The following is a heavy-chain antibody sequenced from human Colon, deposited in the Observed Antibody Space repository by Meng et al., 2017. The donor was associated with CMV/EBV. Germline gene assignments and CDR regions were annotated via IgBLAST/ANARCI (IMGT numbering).Heavy chain of an antibody. Sequence: GGSLRLSWAAAGFTFGGYPMHWVRQTPGKGLECVAGISTDGRQTYYADSVKGRFTISRDNSKNTVDLQMNSLRAEDAALYDCARDNGYSTSWYGYSFDNWGPGTLVTVSS. V-gene: IGHV3-30*04. CDR1: GFTFGGYP. J-gene: IGHJ4*02. CDR3: ARDNGYSTSWYGYSFDN. D-gene: IGHD6-13*01. CDR2: ISTDGRQT.